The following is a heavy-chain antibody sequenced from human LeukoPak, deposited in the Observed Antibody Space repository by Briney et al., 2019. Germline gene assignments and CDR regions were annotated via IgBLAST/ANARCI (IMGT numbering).Heavy chain of an antibody. CDR3: ARDCSSTSCYTAYDAFDI. CDR1: GYTFTSYY. V-gene: IGHV1-46*01. J-gene: IGHJ3*02. Sequence: ASVKVSCKASGYTFTSYYMHWVRQAPGQGLEWMGIINPSGGSTSYAQKFQGRVTMTRDTSTSTVYMELRSLRSDDTAVYYCARDCSSTSCYTAYDAFDIWGQGTMVTVSS. CDR2: INPSGGST. D-gene: IGHD2-2*02.